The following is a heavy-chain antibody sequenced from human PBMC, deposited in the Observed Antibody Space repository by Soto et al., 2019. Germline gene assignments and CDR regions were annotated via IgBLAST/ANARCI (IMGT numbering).Heavy chain of an antibody. J-gene: IGHJ5*02. Sequence: PSETLSLTCTVSGGSISSGGYYWSWIRQHPGKGLEWIGYIYYSGSTYYNPSLKSRVTISADTSKYQFSLKLSSVTAADTAIYYCARRDPNGVSWFDPWGQGTLVTVSS. D-gene: IGHD1-1*01. CDR1: GGSISSGGYY. CDR3: ARRDPNGVSWFDP. V-gene: IGHV4-31*03. CDR2: IYYSGST.